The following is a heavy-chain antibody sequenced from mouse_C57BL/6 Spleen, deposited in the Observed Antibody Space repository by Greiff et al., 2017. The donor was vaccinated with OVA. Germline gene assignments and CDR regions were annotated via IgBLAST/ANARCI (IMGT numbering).Heavy chain of an antibody. CDR2: ISPGSGST. CDR1: GYTFTSYW. Sequence: QVQLQQPGAELVKPGASVKMSCKASGYTFTSYWITWVKQRPGQGLEWIGDISPGSGSTTYNEKFKSKATLTVDTSFSTAYMQLSILTSEDSAVYYCANHYSNYSLAYWGQGTLVTVAA. V-gene: IGHV1-55*01. D-gene: IGHD2-5*01. J-gene: IGHJ3*01. CDR3: ANHYSNYSLAY.